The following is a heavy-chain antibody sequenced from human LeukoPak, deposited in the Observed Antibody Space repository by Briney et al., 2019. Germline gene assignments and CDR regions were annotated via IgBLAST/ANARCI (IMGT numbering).Heavy chain of an antibody. CDR3: AKDRVGAPPGDWEYLGASNCFDI. J-gene: IGHJ3*02. CDR2: IGTYNDNT. Sequence: GASVKLSCKASGYTFNRYGVNWVRQAPGQGLEWMGWIGTYNDNTNLAQKFKGRVTMTTDTATSTAYMELKSLRLDDTAVYYCAKDRVGAPPGDWEYLGASNCFDIWGHGTMVSVSS. D-gene: IGHD3-16*01. V-gene: IGHV1-18*01. CDR1: GYTFNRYG.